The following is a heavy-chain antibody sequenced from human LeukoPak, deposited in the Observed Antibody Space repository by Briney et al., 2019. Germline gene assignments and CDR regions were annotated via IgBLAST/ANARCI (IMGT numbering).Heavy chain of an antibody. Sequence: GGSLRLSCAASGFTFSSYWMSWVRQAPGKGLEWVANIKQDGSEKYYVDSVKGRFTVSRDNAKNSLYLHMNTLRAEDTAVYYCAKNSPAGSTSIYYYYYMDVWGKGTTVTVSS. V-gene: IGHV3-7*01. CDR2: IKQDGSEK. CDR3: AKNSPAGSTSIYYYYYMDV. J-gene: IGHJ6*03. CDR1: GFTFSSYW. D-gene: IGHD2/OR15-2a*01.